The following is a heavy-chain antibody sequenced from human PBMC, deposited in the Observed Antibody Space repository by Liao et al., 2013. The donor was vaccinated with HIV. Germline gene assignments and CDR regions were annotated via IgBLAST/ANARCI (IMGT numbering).Heavy chain of an antibody. J-gene: IGHJ5*02. D-gene: IGHD3-9*01. CDR3: ARVGYYNSADYYFDTYFDP. V-gene: IGHV4-59*01. CDR1: GGSISSFH. Sequence: QVQLQESGPGLVKPSETLSLTCTISGGSISSFHWSWIRQPAGKGLEWIGYFSYSGSTNYNPSLKSRVTISVDTSKNQFSLNLYSVTAADTAVYYCARVGYYNSADYYFDTYFDPWGRGTLVTVSS. CDR2: FSYSGST.